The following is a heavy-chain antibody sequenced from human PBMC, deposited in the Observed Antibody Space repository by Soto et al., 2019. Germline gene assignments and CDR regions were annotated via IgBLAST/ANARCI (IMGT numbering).Heavy chain of an antibody. CDR1: GFTFSSYE. J-gene: IGHJ6*02. Sequence: PGGSLRLSCAASGFTFSSYEMNWVRQAPGKGLEWVSYISSSGSTIYYADSVKGRFTISRDNAKNSLYLQMNSLRAEDTAVYYCAREGNTAMVHNPYYYYGMDVWGQGTTVTVSS. V-gene: IGHV3-48*03. CDR3: AREGNTAMVHNPYYYYGMDV. D-gene: IGHD5-18*01. CDR2: ISSSGSTI.